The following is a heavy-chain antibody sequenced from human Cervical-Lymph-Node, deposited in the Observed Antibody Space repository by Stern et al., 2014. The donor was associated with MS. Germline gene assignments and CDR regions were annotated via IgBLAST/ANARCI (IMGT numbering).Heavy chain of an antibody. CDR2: ISGSGGST. Sequence: EVHLVESGGGLVQPGGSLRLSCAASGFTFRTNAMSWVRQAPGKGLEWVSTISGSGGSTYYPDSVKGRFTISRDNSKNTLYLQMNSLRADDTAVYYCAKGGAAGYFDYWGQGALVTVSS. CDR1: GFTFRTNA. D-gene: IGHD1-26*01. V-gene: IGHV3-23*04. CDR3: AKGGAAGYFDY. J-gene: IGHJ4*02.